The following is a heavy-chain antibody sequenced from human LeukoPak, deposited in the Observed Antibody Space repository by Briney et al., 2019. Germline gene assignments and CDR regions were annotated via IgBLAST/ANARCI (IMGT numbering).Heavy chain of an antibody. V-gene: IGHV4-61*02. CDR3: ARSYGSSSQFDY. J-gene: IGHJ4*02. D-gene: IGHD6-6*01. CDR2: IYTSGST. Sequence: TLSLTCTVSGGSISSGSYYWSWIRQPAGKGLEWIVRIYTSGSTNHNPSLKSRVTISVDTSKNQFSLKLSSVTAADTAVYYCARSYGSSSQFDYWGQGTLVTVSS. CDR1: GGSISSGSYY.